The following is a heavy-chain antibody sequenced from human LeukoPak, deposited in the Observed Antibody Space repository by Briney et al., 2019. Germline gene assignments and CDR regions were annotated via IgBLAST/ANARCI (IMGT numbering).Heavy chain of an antibody. CDR2: ISTSSSYT. Sequence: GGSLRLSCAASGFTFSSYNMNWVRQAPGKGLGWVSFISTSSSYTYYADSVKGRFTVSRDKAKNSLYLQMNGLRGEDTAVYYCARENSGWEPDGPRGAFDIWGQGTTVTVSS. V-gene: IGHV3-21*01. J-gene: IGHJ3*02. CDR3: ARENSGWEPDGPRGAFDI. CDR1: GFTFSSYN. D-gene: IGHD1-26*01.